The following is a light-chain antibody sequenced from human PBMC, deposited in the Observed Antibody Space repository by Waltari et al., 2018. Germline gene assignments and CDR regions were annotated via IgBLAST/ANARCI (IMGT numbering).Light chain of an antibody. J-gene: IGLJ2*01. CDR2: DVP. Sequence: QSALTQPASVSGSPGQSITISCTGTSGNIGRNTYVSWYQQHPGKTPKLVMYDVPNRPSGVSNRFSSSKSGNTASLTISGLQTEDEADYYCSSYTNDNKVFGGGTKVTVL. V-gene: IGLV2-14*03. CDR1: SGNIGRNTY. CDR3: SSYTNDNKV.